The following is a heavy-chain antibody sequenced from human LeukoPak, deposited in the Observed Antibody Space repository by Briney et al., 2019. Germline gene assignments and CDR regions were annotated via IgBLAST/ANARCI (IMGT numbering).Heavy chain of an antibody. D-gene: IGHD6-13*01. CDR1: GYTFTGFY. CDR2: INPNSGGT. J-gene: IGHJ4*02. V-gene: IGHV1-2*02. CDR3: ARHGIAAAAPYFDY. Sequence: VASVKVSCKASGYTFTGFYMHWVRQAPGQGLEWMGWINPNSGGTNYAQKFQGRVTMTRDTSISTAYMELSRLRSDDTAVYYCARHGIAAAAPYFDYWGQGTLVTVSS.